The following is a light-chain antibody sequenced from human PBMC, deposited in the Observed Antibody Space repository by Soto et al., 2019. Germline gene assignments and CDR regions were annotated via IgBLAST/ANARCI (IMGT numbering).Light chain of an antibody. Sequence: VTISCTGTSSDVGNYNYVSWYQQHPGKAPKLMIYKVSKRPSGVPDRFSASKSGNTASLTVSWLQSEDEADYYCSSYAGIQLYVVGPGTNVTVL. CDR3: SSYAGIQLYV. CDR1: SSDVGNYNY. CDR2: KVS. J-gene: IGLJ1*01. V-gene: IGLV2-8*01.